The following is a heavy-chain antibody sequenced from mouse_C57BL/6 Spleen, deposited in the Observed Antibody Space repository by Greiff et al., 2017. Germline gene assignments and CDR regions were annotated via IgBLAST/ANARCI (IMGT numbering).Heavy chain of an antibody. J-gene: IGHJ4*01. CDR2: IRSKSNNYAT. D-gene: IGHD2-10*02. V-gene: IGHV10-1*01. CDR1: GFSFNTYA. Sequence: EVQLQESGGGLVQPKGSLKLSCAASGFSFNTYAMNWVRQAPGKGLEWVARIRSKSNNYATYYADSVKDRFTISRDDSESMLYLQMNNLKTEDTAMYYCVRQPYGNYVGAMDYWGQGTSVTVSS. CDR3: VRQPYGNYVGAMDY.